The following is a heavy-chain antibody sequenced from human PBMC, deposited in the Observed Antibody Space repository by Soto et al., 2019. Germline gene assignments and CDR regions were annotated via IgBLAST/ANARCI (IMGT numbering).Heavy chain of an antibody. D-gene: IGHD5-18*01. J-gene: IGHJ4*02. CDR3: SRGILV. CDR2: ISYGGST. V-gene: IGHV4-31*01. CDR1: GGSINSGGYC. Sequence: QVQLQESGPGLVKPSQTLSLTCTVSGGSINSGGYCWSWIRQHPGKGLDWIGCISYGGSTSYNPYLKRLVTISGDTSKNQFSLNLTSVTAADTAVYYWSRGILVWGQGALITVSS.